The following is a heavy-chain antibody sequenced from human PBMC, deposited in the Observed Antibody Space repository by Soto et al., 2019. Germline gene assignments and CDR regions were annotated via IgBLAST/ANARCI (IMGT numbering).Heavy chain of an antibody. D-gene: IGHD2-15*01. CDR2: IYHSGST. CDR1: GGSISSGGYS. CDR3: ARGASWCSGVSYYSRYYSDYMDV. Sequence: TSETPSLTCAVSGGSISSGGYSWSWIRQPPGKGLEWIGYIYHSGSTYYNPSLKSQVTISVDRSKNQFSLKLSAVTAADTAVYYCARGASWCSGVSYYSRYYSDYMDVWGKGTTVTVSS. J-gene: IGHJ6*03. V-gene: IGHV4-30-2*01.